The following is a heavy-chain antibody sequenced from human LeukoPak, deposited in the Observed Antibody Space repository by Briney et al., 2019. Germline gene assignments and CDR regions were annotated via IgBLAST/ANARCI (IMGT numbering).Heavy chain of an antibody. CDR1: GYTFTGYY. V-gene: IGHV1-2*02. CDR2: INPNSGGA. CDR3: ARDLDNWNRLDY. Sequence: ASVKVSCKASGYTFTGYYMHWVRQAPGQGLEWMGWINPNSGGANYAQKFQGRVTMTRDTSISTAYMEVSRLKSDDTAVYYCARDLDNWNRLDYWGQGTLVTVSS. D-gene: IGHD1-20*01. J-gene: IGHJ4*02.